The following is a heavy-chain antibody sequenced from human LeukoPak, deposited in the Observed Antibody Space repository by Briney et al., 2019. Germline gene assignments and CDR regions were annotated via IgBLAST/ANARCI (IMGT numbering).Heavy chain of an antibody. D-gene: IGHD6-19*01. V-gene: IGHV1-8*01. CDR1: GYSFTSYD. J-gene: IGHJ4*02. CDR3: ATASSGWTYFDY. Sequence: GASVKVSCRASGYSFTSYDMNWVRQATGQGLEWMGWMNPNSGNTGYAQKFQGRVTMTEDTSTDTAYMELSSLRSEDTAVYYCATASSGWTYFDYWGQGTLVTVSS. CDR2: MNPNSGNT.